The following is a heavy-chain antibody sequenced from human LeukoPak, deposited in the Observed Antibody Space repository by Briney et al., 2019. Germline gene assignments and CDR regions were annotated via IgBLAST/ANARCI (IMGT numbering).Heavy chain of an antibody. D-gene: IGHD6-19*01. CDR1: GFTFSSYS. CDR2: ISSSSSYI. CDR3: ASSGDRSDYYYGMDV. J-gene: IGHJ6*04. V-gene: IGHV3-21*01. Sequence: GGSLRLSCAASGFTFSSYSMSWVRQAPGKGLEWVSSISSSSSYIYYVDSVKGRFTISRDNAKNSLYLQMNSLRAEDTAVYYCASSGDRSDYYYGMDVWGKGTTVTVSS.